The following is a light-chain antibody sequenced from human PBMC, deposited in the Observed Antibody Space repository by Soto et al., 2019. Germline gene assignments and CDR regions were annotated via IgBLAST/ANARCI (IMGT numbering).Light chain of an antibody. J-gene: IGKJ2*01. V-gene: IGKV2-24*01. CDR1: QSLVHSDGNTY. CDR3: MQATLFPPYT. CDR2: KIS. Sequence: DIVMTQTPLSSPVTLGQPASISCRSSQSLVHSDGNTYLSWLQQRPGQPPRLLIYKISRLFSGVLERVSGIGAGIDVTLNISRVEAVVVGVYYCMQATLFPPYTFGQGPKLEIK.